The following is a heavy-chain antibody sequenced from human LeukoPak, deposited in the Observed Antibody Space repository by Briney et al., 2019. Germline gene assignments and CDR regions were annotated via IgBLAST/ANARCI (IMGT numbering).Heavy chain of an antibody. Sequence: ASVKVSCKASGGTFSSAVISWVRQAPGQGLEWMGGIIPIFGTANYAQKFQGRVTITADESTSTAYMGLSSLRSEDTAVYYCARGYSYGYEFPSGYWGQGTLVTVSS. CDR1: GGTFSSAV. D-gene: IGHD5-18*01. CDR2: IIPIFGTA. J-gene: IGHJ4*02. CDR3: ARGYSYGYEFPSGY. V-gene: IGHV1-69*13.